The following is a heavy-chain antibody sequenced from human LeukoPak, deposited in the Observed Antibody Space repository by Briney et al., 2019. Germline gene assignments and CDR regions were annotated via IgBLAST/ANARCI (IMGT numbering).Heavy chain of an antibody. CDR3: AREETMVRGISWFDP. V-gene: IGHV4-4*02. Sequence: SETLSLTCAVSGGSISSNNWWIWVRQSPEKGLEWIGEIYHDGSTNYNPSLKSRVTISMDKSKNQLSLKLNFVTAADTAVYYCAREETMVRGISWFDPWGQGTLVTVSS. J-gene: IGHJ5*02. D-gene: IGHD3-10*01. CDR2: IYHDGST. CDR1: GGSISSNNW.